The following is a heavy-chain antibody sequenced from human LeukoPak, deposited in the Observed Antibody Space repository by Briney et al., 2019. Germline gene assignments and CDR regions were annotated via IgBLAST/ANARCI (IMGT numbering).Heavy chain of an antibody. CDR1: GVTLSTYA. D-gene: IGHD6-13*01. V-gene: IGHV3-23*05. Sequence: GGSLRLSCAASGVTLSTYAMSWARQAPGKGLEWVSAIDSSGSYTWYDDSVKGRFTISRDNSKNTLYLQMNSLRAEDTAVYYCAKGSAGGRPYYFDYWGQGTLVPVSS. CDR3: AKGSAGGRPYYFDY. CDR2: IDSSGSYT. J-gene: IGHJ4*02.